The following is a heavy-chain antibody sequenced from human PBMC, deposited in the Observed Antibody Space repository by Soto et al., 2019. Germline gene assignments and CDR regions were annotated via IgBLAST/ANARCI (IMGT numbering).Heavy chain of an antibody. Sequence: SETLSRTCTVSGGSISSGGYYWSWILQHPGKGLEWIGYIYYSGSTYYNPSLKSRVTISVDTSKNQFSLKLSSVTAADTAVYYRARDFESDYGDERWFVPWGQGTLVTVSS. CDR3: ARDFESDYGDERWFVP. D-gene: IGHD4-17*01. J-gene: IGHJ5*02. CDR1: GGSISSGGYY. CDR2: IYYSGST. V-gene: IGHV4-31*03.